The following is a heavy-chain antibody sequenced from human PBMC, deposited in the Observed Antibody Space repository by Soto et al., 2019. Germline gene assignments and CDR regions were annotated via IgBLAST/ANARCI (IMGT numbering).Heavy chain of an antibody. J-gene: IGHJ4*02. CDR1: GGSIYTGGFY. Sequence: QVQLQESGPGLVKPSQTLSLTCTVSGGSIYTGGFYWSWIRQLPGKSLEWLGYIYYTGSTQYTPSLKSRLTISTDTSDNQFSLRLTSVTAADTAVYYCATSLVTSRTRVDYWGQGTLVTVSS. D-gene: IGHD1-26*01. CDR3: ATSLVTSRTRVDY. V-gene: IGHV4-31*03. CDR2: IYYTGST.